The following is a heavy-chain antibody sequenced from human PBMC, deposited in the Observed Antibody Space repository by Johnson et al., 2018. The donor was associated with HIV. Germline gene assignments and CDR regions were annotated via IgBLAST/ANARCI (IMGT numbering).Heavy chain of an antibody. V-gene: IGHV3-66*01. Sequence: VQLVESGGGVVQPGGSLRLSCAASGFTVSSNYMSWVRQAPGEGLEWVSVIYSGGSTYYADSVKGRFTISRDNSKNTLYLQMNSLRAEDTAVYYCARGHCSGAGWLDDGVDIWGQGTVAIVSS. D-gene: IGHD2-15*01. CDR1: GFTVSSNY. J-gene: IGHJ3*02. CDR2: IYSGGST. CDR3: ARGHCSGAGWLDDGVDI.